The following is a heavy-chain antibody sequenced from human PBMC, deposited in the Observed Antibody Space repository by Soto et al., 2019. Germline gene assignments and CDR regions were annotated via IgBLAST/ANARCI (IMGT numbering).Heavy chain of an antibody. V-gene: IGHV1-46*03. J-gene: IGHJ3*02. CDR2: INPSGGST. CDR3: ARETAVADTLEAFDI. D-gene: IGHD6-19*01. Sequence: ASVKVSCKTSGYTITRYYMHWVRQAPGQGLEWMGIINPSGGSTSYAQKFQGRVTMTRDTSTSTVYMELSSLRSEDTAVYYCARETAVADTLEAFDIWGQGTMVTVSS. CDR1: GYTITRYY.